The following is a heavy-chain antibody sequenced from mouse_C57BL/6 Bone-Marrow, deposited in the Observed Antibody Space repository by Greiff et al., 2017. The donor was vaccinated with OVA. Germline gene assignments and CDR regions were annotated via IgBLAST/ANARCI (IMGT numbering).Heavy chain of an antibody. D-gene: IGHD2-4*01. CDR3: GGRGDYASWLAY. V-gene: IGHV1-7*01. CDR1: GYTFTSYW. J-gene: IGHJ3*01. CDR2: INPSSGYT. Sequence: VQLQQSGAELAKPGASVKLSCKASGYTFTSYWMHWVKQRPGQGLEWIGYINPSSGYTKYNQKFKDKATLTADKSSRTAYMQLSSLTYEDSAVKDCGGRGDYASWLAYWGQGTLVTVSA.